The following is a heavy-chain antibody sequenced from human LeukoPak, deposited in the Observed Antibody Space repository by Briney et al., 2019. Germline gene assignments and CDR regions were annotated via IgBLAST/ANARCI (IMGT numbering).Heavy chain of an antibody. V-gene: IGHV5-51*01. CDR2: IYPGDSDT. Sequence: GESLKISCKGPGYSFTSYWIGWVRQMPGKGLEWMGIIYPGDSDTRYSPSFQGQVTISADKSISTAYLQWSSLKASDTAMYYCARPIIGYGGNSAFDYWGQGTLVTVSS. J-gene: IGHJ4*02. CDR3: ARPIIGYGGNSAFDY. D-gene: IGHD4-23*01. CDR1: GYSFTSYW.